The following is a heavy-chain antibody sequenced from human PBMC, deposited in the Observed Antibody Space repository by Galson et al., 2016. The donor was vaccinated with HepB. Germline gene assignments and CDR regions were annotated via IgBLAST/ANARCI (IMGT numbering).Heavy chain of an antibody. D-gene: IGHD3-10*01. Sequence: CAASGFTFSGSAMHWVRQASGKGLEWVGRIRSKANSYATAYAASVKGRFTISRDDSKSTAYLQMNSLRVEDTAIYYCAKRHYYGSGSFDYWGQGTLVTVSS. V-gene: IGHV3-73*01. CDR1: GFTFSGSA. CDR3: AKRHYYGSGSFDY. CDR2: IRSKANSYAT. J-gene: IGHJ4*02.